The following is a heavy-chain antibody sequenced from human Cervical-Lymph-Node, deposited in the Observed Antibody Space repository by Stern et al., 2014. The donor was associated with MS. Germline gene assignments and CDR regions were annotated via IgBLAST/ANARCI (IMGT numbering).Heavy chain of an antibody. D-gene: IGHD6-19*01. CDR1: GFTFSSYD. Sequence: VQLVQSGGALVQPGGSLRLSCAASGFTFSSYDMHWVRQVTGKGLEWVSLIGVAGGTAYADSVKGRFTISRENAKDSLYLQMNSLRAGDTAVYYCTREMMPVSGAYAFDIWGQGTMVTVSS. CDR2: IGVAGGT. CDR3: TREMMPVSGAYAFDI. V-gene: IGHV3-13*01. J-gene: IGHJ3*02.